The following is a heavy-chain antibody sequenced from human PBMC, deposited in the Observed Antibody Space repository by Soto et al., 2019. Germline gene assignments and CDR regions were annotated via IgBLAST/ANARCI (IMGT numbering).Heavy chain of an antibody. CDR2: ISYNGRNK. CDR3: ARQAKIGDRSQFYFDS. Sequence: GGSLRLSCTASGFTFSFYAMHWVRQAPGKGLEWVAVISYNGRNKHYVDSVRGRFTISRDNSQDTLYLQMDSLRPDDTAVYYCARQAKIGDRSQFYFDSWGQGTLVTVSS. V-gene: IGHV3-30*04. CDR1: GFTFSFYA. D-gene: IGHD3-16*01. J-gene: IGHJ4*02.